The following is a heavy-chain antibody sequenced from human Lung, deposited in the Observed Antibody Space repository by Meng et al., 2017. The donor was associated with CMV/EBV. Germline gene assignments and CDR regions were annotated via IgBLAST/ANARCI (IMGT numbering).Heavy chain of an antibody. V-gene: IGHV3-9*01. CDR2: ISWNSGSI. CDR1: GFTFDDYA. D-gene: IGHD2-2*01. Sequence: GGSXRLXXAASGFTFDDYAMHWVRQAPGKGLEWVSGISWNSGSIGYADSVKGRFTISRDNAKNSLYLQMNSLRAEDTALYYCAKADIVVVPAGAFDIWGQGXMVTVSS. J-gene: IGHJ3*02. CDR3: AKADIVVVPAGAFDI.